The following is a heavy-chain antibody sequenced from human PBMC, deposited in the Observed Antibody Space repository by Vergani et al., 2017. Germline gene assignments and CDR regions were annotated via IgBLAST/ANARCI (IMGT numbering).Heavy chain of an antibody. CDR2: IDPSDSYT. J-gene: IGHJ6*02. D-gene: IGHD2-2*01. Sequence: EVQLVQSGAEVKKPGESLRISCKGSGYSFTSYWISWVRQMPGKGLEWMGRIDPSDSYTNYSPSFQGHVTISADKSISTAYLQWSSLKASDTAMYYCARRGDIVVVPAATNYYYGMDVWGQGTTVTVSS. CDR1: GYSFTSYW. CDR3: ARRGDIVVVPAATNYYYGMDV. V-gene: IGHV5-10-1*03.